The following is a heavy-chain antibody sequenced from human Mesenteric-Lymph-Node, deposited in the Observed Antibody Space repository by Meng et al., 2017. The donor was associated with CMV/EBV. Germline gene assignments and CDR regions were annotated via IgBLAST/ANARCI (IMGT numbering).Heavy chain of an antibody. V-gene: IGHV3-53*01. CDR3: ARMTGESGGFDP. CDR2: IYSGGST. CDR1: GFTVSSNY. Sequence: GESLKISCAASGFTVSSNYMSWVRQAPGKGLEWVSVIYSGGSTYYADSVKGRFTISRDNSKNTLYLQMNSLRAEYTAVYYCARMTGESGGFDPWGQGTLVTVSS. J-gene: IGHJ5*02. D-gene: IGHD3-16*01.